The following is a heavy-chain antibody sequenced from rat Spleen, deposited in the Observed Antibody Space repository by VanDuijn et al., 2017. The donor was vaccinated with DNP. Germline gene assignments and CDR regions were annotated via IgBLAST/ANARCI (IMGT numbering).Heavy chain of an antibody. CDR3: TRQELRRLYWFAY. CDR1: RFSFSDYN. J-gene: IGHJ3*01. D-gene: IGHD1-11*01. V-gene: IGHV5-7*01. CDR2: ISNTGGST. Sequence: EVQLVESGGGLVQPGRSLKLSCGASRFSFSDYNMAWVRQAPKKSLEWVATISNTGGSTYYPDSVKGRCTISRDNAKSTLYLQMNSLRSEDTATYHCTRQELRRLYWFAYWGQGTLVTVSS.